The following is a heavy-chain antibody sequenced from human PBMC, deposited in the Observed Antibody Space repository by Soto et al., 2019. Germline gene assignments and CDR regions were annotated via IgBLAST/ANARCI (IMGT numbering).Heavy chain of an antibody. V-gene: IGHV4-30-4*01. D-gene: IGHD1-1*01. Sequence: QVQLQESGSGLVKPSQSLSLTYTVSGVSLNTADTWWSWIRQSPGKGLEFIGYYHSGGSTYYDASFRSRVIISADMSNSQFSLKLSSVTVADTAVYFCVRSRQMESGNDYGLDVWGQGTTVTVSS. CDR3: VRSRQMESGNDYGLDV. J-gene: IGHJ6*02. CDR2: YHSGGST. CDR1: GVSLNTADTW.